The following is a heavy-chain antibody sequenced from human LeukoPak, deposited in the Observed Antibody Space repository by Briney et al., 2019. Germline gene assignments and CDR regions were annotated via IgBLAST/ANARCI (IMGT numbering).Heavy chain of an antibody. D-gene: IGHD1-1*01. CDR1: GYTFTGYY. Sequence: ASVKVSCKASGYTFTGYYLHWVRQAPRQGLEWMGWINPNSGDTDFAQKFQGRVTMTRDTSITTAYMELSRLTSDDTAVYYCARELAGLDYWGQGTLVTVSS. J-gene: IGHJ4*02. V-gene: IGHV1-2*02. CDR3: ARELAGLDY. CDR2: INPNSGDT.